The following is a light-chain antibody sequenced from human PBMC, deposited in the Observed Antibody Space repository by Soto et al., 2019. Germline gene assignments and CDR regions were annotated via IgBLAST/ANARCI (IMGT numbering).Light chain of an antibody. CDR2: DVT. Sequence: QSALTQPRSVSGSPGQSVTISCTGTSSDVGGYNFVSWYQHPPGKAPKLMLYDVTNLPSGVPDRFSGSKSDSTASLSISGLQAEDEADYYCCTYAGSDTYVFRTGAKLTVL. CDR3: CTYAGSDTYV. V-gene: IGLV2-11*01. CDR1: SSDVGGYNF. J-gene: IGLJ1*01.